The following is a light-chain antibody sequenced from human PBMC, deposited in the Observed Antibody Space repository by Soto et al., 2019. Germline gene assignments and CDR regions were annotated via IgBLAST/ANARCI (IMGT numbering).Light chain of an antibody. CDR2: GAS. V-gene: IGKV3-20*01. J-gene: IGKJ1*01. CDR1: QSVSSNY. CDR3: QQHGSSPPSWT. Sequence: ETALTQSPGTLSLSPGERATLFCRASQSVSSNYLAWYQQKPGQAPRLLIYGASSRATGIPDRFSGSGSGTDFSLTISRLEPEDSAVYYCQQHGSSPPSWTFGQGTKVEIK.